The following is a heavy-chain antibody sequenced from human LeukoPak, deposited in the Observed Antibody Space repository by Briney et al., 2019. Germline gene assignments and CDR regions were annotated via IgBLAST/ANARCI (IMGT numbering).Heavy chain of an antibody. V-gene: IGHV1-18*01. CDR2: ISAYNGNT. D-gene: IGHD3-22*01. Sequence: ASVKVSCKASGYTLTRYGISWVRQAPGQGLEWMGWISAYNGNTNYAQKLQGRVTMTTDTSTSTAYMELRSLRSDDTAVYYCARCAYYYDSSGCCPFDPWGQGTLVTVST. J-gene: IGHJ5*02. CDR3: ARCAYYYDSSGCCPFDP. CDR1: GYTLTRYG.